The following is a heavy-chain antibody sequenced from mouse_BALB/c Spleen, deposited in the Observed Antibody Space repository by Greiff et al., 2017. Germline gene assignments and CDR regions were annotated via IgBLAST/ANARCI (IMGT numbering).Heavy chain of an antibody. Sequence: EVKVEESGGGLVKPGGSLKLSCAASGFTFSSYAMSWVRQSPEKRLEWVAEISSGGSYTYYPDTVTGRFTISRDNAKNTLYLEMSSLRSEDTAMYYCARDFYYGSGGNYFDYWGQGTTLTVSS. CDR2: ISSGGSYT. J-gene: IGHJ2*01. CDR1: GFTFSSYA. CDR3: ARDFYYGSGGNYFDY. V-gene: IGHV5-9-4*01. D-gene: IGHD1-1*01.